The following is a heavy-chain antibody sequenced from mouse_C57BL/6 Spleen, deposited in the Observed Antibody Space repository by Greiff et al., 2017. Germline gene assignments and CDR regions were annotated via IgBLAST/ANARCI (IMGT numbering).Heavy chain of an antibody. D-gene: IGHD2-2*01. V-gene: IGHV1-26*01. Sequence: EVQLQQSGPELVKPGASVKISCKASGYTFTDYYMNWVKQSHGKSLEWIGDINPNNGGTSYNQKFKGKATLTVDKSSSTAYMELRSLTSEDSAVYYCARGGGYDVKDYWGQGTTLTVSS. CDR2: INPNNGGT. CDR3: ARGGGYDVKDY. J-gene: IGHJ2*01. CDR1: GYTFTDYY.